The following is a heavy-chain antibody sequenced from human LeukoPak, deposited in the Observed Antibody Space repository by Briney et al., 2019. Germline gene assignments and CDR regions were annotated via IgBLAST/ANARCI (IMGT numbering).Heavy chain of an antibody. V-gene: IGHV3-23*01. CDR1: GFTFSSYA. D-gene: IGHD6-19*01. CDR2: ISGSGGST. Sequence: GGSLRLSCAASGFTFSSYAMSWVRQAPGKGLEWVSAISGSGGSTYYADSVEGRFTISRDNSKNTLFLQMNSLRAEDTAMYYCGGYISGFYDYWGQGTLVTVSS. CDR3: GGYISGFYDY. J-gene: IGHJ4*02.